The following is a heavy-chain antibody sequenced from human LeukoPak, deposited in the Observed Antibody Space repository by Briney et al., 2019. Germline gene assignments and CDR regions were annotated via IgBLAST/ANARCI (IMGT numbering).Heavy chain of an antibody. D-gene: IGHD3-10*01. CDR1: GGSISNYF. J-gene: IGHJ5*02. CDR3: ARDRAPATMLRGHPGGFDP. Sequence: TPSETLSLTCTVSGGSISNYFWSWVRQPPGKGLEWIGYISYNGYTNYNPSLKSRVTMSVDTSENQFSLRLNSVTAADTAVYYCARDRAPATMLRGHPGGFDPWGQGTLVTVSS. CDR2: ISYNGYT. V-gene: IGHV4-59*01.